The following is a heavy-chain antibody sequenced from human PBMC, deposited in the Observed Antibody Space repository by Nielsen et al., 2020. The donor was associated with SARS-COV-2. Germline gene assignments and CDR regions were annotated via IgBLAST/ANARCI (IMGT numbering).Heavy chain of an antibody. J-gene: IGHJ4*02. CDR3: ARDVNLTGYYSY. CDR1: GYTFTAYY. Sequence: ASVKVSCKASGYTFTAYYIHWVRQAPGQGLEWMGRINPNTGGTNYAQNFQGRVTMASDASISTAYMEVSRLRSDDTAVYYCARDVNLTGYYSYWGQGTLVTVSS. CDR2: INPNTGGT. D-gene: IGHD3-9*01. V-gene: IGHV1-2*06.